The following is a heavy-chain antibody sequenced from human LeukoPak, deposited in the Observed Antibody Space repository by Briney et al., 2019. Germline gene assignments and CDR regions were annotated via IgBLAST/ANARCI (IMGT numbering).Heavy chain of an antibody. CDR3: ARGTTTDDYYYGMDV. Sequence: PGESLRISCKGSGYSFTSYWIGWVRQMPGKGLEWMGIIYPGDSDTRYSPSFQGQVTISADKSISTAYLQWSSLKASDTAMYYCARGTTTDDYYYGMDVWGQGTTVTVSS. D-gene: IGHD1-1*01. CDR2: IYPGDSDT. V-gene: IGHV5-51*01. J-gene: IGHJ6*02. CDR1: GYSFTSYW.